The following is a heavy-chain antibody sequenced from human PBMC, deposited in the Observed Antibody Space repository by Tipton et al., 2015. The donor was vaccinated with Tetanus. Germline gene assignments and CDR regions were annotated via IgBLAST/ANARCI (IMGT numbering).Heavy chain of an antibody. J-gene: IGHJ4*02. V-gene: IGHV1-18*01. CDR3: ARGGTMDY. D-gene: IGHD1-1*01. CDR1: GYTFTSFG. CDR2: INTDKGST. Sequence: QLVQSGAEVKKPGASVKVSCKASGYTFTSFGINWVRQAPGQGLEWMGWINTDKGSTNYAQNLQGRVIMTTDTSTFTAYMELRSLRSDDTAVYYCARGGTMDYWGQGTLVTVSA.